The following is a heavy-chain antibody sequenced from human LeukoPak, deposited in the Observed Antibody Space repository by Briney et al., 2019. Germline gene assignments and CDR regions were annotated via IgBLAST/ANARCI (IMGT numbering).Heavy chain of an antibody. J-gene: IGHJ4*02. V-gene: IGHV4-4*02. Sequence: PSGTLSLTCGVSGGSITNTNYWTLVRQPPGKGLEWIGEVNLQGSTNYNPSLMGRVAIAVDTSENHISLQLTSVPAADTAVYYCSRESGPFSPFGHWGQGILVTVTS. CDR1: GGSITNTNY. D-gene: IGHD1-26*01. CDR2: VNLQGST. CDR3: SRESGPFSPFGH.